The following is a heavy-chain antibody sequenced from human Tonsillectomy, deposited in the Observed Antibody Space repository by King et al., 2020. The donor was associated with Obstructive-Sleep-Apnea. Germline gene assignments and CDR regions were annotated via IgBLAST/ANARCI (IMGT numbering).Heavy chain of an antibody. CDR2: IYYSGST. V-gene: IGHV4-59*08. D-gene: IGHD3-22*01. CDR3: ARGGYYYFDY. CDR1: GGSISTYY. Sequence: VQLQESGPGLVKPSENLTLTCTVSGGSISTYYWNWFRQAPGKGLEWIGYIYYSGSTNCNPSLKSRVTISVDTSKNQFSLNLRSVTAAATAVYYCARGGYYYFDYWGQGTLATVSS. J-gene: IGHJ4*02.